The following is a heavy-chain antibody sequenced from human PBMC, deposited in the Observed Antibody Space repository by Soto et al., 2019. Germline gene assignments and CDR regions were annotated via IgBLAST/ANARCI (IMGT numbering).Heavy chain of an antibody. J-gene: IGHJ6*02. CDR1: GGTFTTYA. Sequence: QVQLVQSGAEVKKPGSSVRVSCHASGGTFTTYAFNWVRQAPGQGLEWMGGIIPMYNKPNYAPNFLGRVTISADPSTSTAYMELTTLRSEDTDVYFCARGYSGGYYYAMDVWGQGTTVTVSS. CDR3: ARGYSGGYYYAMDV. D-gene: IGHD4-4*01. CDR2: IIPMYNKP. V-gene: IGHV1-69*01.